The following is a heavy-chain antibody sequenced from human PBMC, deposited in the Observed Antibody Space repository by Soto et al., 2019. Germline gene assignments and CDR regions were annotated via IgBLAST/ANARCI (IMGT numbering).Heavy chain of an antibody. CDR3: ARAIKVNSNPKH. CDR1: GDLFTSDY. J-gene: IGHJ4*02. D-gene: IGHD1-20*01. Sequence: ASVNGYFKAFGDLFTSDYMHCVRQAPGQVPDWMGIINPSSGGISYAQNFQGRVTMTRDTSASTVYMELSSLRSEQTAGYYCARAIKVNSNPKHLGQGSLVNVSS. V-gene: IGHV1-46*01. CDR2: INPSSGGI.